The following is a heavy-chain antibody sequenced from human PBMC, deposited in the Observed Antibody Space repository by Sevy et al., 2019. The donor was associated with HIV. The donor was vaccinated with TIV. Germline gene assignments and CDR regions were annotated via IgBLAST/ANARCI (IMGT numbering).Heavy chain of an antibody. J-gene: IGHJ5*02. CDR2: ISYDGSNK. D-gene: IGHD3-16*02. CDR3: AREYYDYVWGSYRSRGWFDP. V-gene: IGHV3-30-3*01. CDR1: GFTFSSYA. Sequence: GGSLRLSCAASGFTFSSYAMHWVRQAPGKGLEWVAVISYDGSNKYYADSAKGRFTISRDNSKNTLYLQMNSLRAEDTAVYYCAREYYDYVWGSYRSRGWFDPWGQGTLVTVSS.